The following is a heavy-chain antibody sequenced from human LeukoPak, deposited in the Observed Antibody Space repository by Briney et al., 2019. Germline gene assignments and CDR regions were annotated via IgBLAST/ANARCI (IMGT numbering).Heavy chain of an antibody. V-gene: IGHV3-30*18. J-gene: IGHJ4*02. CDR2: ISYDGSNK. Sequence: PGGSLRLSCAASGFTFSSYGMHWVRQARGKGLEGVAVISYDGSNKYYADSVKGRFTISRDKSNNTLYLQMNSLRAEDTAVYYCAKDHIAVAGSFDYWGQGTLVTVSS. D-gene: IGHD6-19*01. CDR3: AKDHIAVAGSFDY. CDR1: GFTFSSYG.